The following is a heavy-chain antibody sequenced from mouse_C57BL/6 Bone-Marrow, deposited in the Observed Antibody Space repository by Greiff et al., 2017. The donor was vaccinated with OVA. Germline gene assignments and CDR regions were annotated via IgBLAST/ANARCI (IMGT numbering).Heavy chain of an antibody. CDR3: ARDIYYGCDGWYFDV. CDR1: GFTFSSYA. Sequence: EVQGVESGGGLVKPGGSLKLSCAASGFTFSSYAMSWVRQTPEKRLEWVATISDGGSYTYYPDNVKGRFIISRDNAKNNMYLQMNHLKSDDTAMYYCARDIYYGCDGWYFDVWGTGTTVTVSA. V-gene: IGHV5-4*01. D-gene: IGHD2-2*01. J-gene: IGHJ1*03. CDR2: ISDGGSYT.